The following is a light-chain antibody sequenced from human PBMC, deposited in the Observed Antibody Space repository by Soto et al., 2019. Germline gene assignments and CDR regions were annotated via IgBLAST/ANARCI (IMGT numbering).Light chain of an antibody. CDR3: QQYGSSLP. CDR1: QSLSGTY. Sequence: EFVLTQSPGTLSLSPGERATLSCRASQSLSGTYLAWYQQKPGQAPRLLIYGASSRATGIPDRFSGSGSGPDFTLTISRLEPEDFAFYYCQQYGSSLPFGQGTKVEVK. CDR2: GAS. V-gene: IGKV3-20*01. J-gene: IGKJ1*01.